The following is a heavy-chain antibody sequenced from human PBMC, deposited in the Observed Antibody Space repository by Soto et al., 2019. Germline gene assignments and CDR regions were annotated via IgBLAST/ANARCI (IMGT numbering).Heavy chain of an antibody. D-gene: IGHD5-12*01. V-gene: IGHV4-59*08. CDR2: IYYSGST. Sequence: QVRLQESGPGLVKPSETLSLTCIVSGGSINTYYWSWIRQPPGKGLEWIGYIYYSGSTNYNPSLKSRVTISVDTSKNQFSLRLRSVTAADTAVYYCARQTWHLRRANYYFDYWGQGTLVTVSS. CDR3: ARQTWHLRRANYYFDY. J-gene: IGHJ4*02. CDR1: GGSINTYY.